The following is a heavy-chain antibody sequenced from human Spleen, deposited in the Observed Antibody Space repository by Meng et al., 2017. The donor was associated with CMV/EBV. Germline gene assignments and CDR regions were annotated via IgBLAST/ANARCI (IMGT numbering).Heavy chain of an antibody. J-gene: IGHJ4*02. D-gene: IGHD1-26*01. CDR2: IYYGGNT. V-gene: IGHV4-39*01. CDR1: CGSISSSRYY. Sequence: LTCTVSCGSISSSRYYWGWIRQPPGKGLEWIGSIYYGGNTYYNPSLNSRVTISVDTSKNQFSLRLTSVTAADTAVYYCAEGRSWVDYWGQGTLVTVSS. CDR3: AEGRSWVDY.